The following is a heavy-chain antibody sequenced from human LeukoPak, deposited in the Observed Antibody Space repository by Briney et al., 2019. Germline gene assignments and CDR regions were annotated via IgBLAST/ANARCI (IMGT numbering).Heavy chain of an antibody. V-gene: IGHV4-39*01. CDR3: ARARNWNRTPFDY. CDR2: IYYSGST. D-gene: IGHD1-1*01. CDR1: GGSISSSSYY. J-gene: IGHJ4*02. Sequence: SETLSLTCTVSGGSISSSSYYWGWIRQPPGKGLEWIGSIYYSGSTYYNPSLKSRVTISVDTSKNQFSLKLSSVTAADTAVYYCARARNWNRTPFDYWGQGTLVTVSS.